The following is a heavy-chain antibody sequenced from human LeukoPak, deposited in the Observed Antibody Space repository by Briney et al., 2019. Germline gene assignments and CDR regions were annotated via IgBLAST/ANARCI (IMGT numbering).Heavy chain of an antibody. CDR2: ISAYNGNT. V-gene: IGHV1-18*04. CDR3: ARYYDSSGYLSPDDAFDI. CDR1: GYTFTSYY. Sequence: ASVKVSCKASGYTFTSYYIHWVRQAPGQGLEWMGWISAYNGNTNYAQKLQGRVTMTTDTSTSTAYMELRSLRSDDTAVYYCARYYDSSGYLSPDDAFDIWGQGTMVTVSS. J-gene: IGHJ3*02. D-gene: IGHD3-22*01.